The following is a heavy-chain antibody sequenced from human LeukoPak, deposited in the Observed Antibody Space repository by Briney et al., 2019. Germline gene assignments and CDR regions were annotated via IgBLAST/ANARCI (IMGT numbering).Heavy chain of an antibody. J-gene: IGHJ4*02. CDR1: GFTFSSYS. CDR3: ARDKVSGPTLLDY. Sequence: GGSLRLSCAASGFTFSSYSMSWVRQVPGKGLEWVANIKQDGSEVYYVDSVKGRFTISRDNAKNSVFLQMNSLRVDDTAVYYCARDKVSGPTLLDYWGQGTLVTVSS. V-gene: IGHV3-7*01. CDR2: IKQDGSEV. D-gene: IGHD5/OR15-5a*01.